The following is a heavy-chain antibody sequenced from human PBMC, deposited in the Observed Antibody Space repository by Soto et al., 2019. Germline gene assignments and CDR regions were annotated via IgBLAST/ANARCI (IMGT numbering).Heavy chain of an antibody. Sequence: SETLSLTCTVSGGSVSSGSYYWSWILKPPGKGLEWIGYMYNSGSTNYNPSLKSRVTISVDTSKNQFSLKLSSVTAADTAVYYCASDLYYYDGTGPFFDYWGQGTLVTVSS. J-gene: IGHJ4*02. D-gene: IGHD3-22*01. CDR2: MYNSGST. CDR1: GGSVSSGSYY. CDR3: ASDLYYYDGTGPFFDY. V-gene: IGHV4-61*01.